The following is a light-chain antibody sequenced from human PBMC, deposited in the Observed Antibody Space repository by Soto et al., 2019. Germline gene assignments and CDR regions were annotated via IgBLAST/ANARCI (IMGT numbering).Light chain of an antibody. Sequence: DIQMTHSPSTRSASVGDRVTITCRASQSTSTWLAWYQHKPGKAPNLLIYKTPSLESGVPSRFSGSGSGTEFTLTISSLQPDDVATYYCQQYGRYRTFGQGTKVEIK. CDR2: KTP. J-gene: IGKJ1*01. CDR1: QSTSTW. V-gene: IGKV1-5*03. CDR3: QQYGRYRT.